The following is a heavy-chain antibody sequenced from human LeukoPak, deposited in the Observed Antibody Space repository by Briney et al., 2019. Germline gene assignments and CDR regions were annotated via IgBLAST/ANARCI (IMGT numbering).Heavy chain of an antibody. Sequence: GESLKISCKGSGSSFTSYWISWVRQMPGKGLEWMGRIDRSDSYTNYSPSFQGHVTISADKSISTAYLQWSSLKASDTAMYYCARLGAGRDGYNHFDYWGQGTLVTVSS. J-gene: IGHJ4*02. CDR1: GSSFTSYW. D-gene: IGHD5-24*01. CDR3: ARLGAGRDGYNHFDY. V-gene: IGHV5-10-1*01. CDR2: IDRSDSYT.